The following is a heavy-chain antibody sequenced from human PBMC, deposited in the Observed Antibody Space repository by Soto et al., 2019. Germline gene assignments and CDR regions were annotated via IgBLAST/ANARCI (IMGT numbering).Heavy chain of an antibody. CDR3: ARFNSPAGMTSARGFDI. CDR1: GGTFSSYT. J-gene: IGHJ3*02. D-gene: IGHD1-1*01. Sequence: QVQLVQSGAEVKKPGSSVKVSCKASGGTFSSYTISWVRQAPGQGLEWMGRIIPILGIANYAQKFQGRVTITADKSTSTAYMELSSLRSEDTAVYYFARFNSPAGMTSARGFDIWGQGTMVTVSS. CDR2: IIPILGIA. V-gene: IGHV1-69*02.